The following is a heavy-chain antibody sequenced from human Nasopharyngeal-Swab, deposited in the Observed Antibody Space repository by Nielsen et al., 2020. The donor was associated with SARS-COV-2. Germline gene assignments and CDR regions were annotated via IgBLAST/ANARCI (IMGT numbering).Heavy chain of an antibody. CDR3: AREAPIGYCSSTSCYTGNAFDI. Sequence: GGSLRLSCAASGFTFSSYAMSWVRQAPGKGLEWVANIKQDGSEKYYVDSVKGRFTISRDNAKNSLYLQMNSLRAEDTAVYYCAREAPIGYCSSTSCYTGNAFDIWGQGTMVTVSS. J-gene: IGHJ3*02. V-gene: IGHV3-7*01. CDR2: IKQDGSEK. D-gene: IGHD2-2*02. CDR1: GFTFSSYA.